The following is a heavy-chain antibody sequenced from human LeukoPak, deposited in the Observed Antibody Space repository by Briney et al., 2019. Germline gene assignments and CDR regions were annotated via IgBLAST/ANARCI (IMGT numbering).Heavy chain of an antibody. CDR2: INHSGST. J-gene: IGHJ4*02. Sequence: SETLSLTCAVYGGSFSGYYWSWIRQPPGKGLEWIGEINHSGSTNYNPSLKSRVTISVDTSKNQFSLKLSSVTAADTAVYYCARAYTPFYCSGGSCSAYYFDYWAQGTLVPVSS. CDR1: GGSFSGYY. V-gene: IGHV4-34*01. CDR3: ARAYTPFYCSGGSCSAYYFDY. D-gene: IGHD2-15*01.